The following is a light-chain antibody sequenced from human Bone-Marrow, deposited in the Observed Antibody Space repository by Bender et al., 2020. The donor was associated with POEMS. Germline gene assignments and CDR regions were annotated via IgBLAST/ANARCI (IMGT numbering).Light chain of an antibody. Sequence: SYVLTQPPSVSVAPGQTARITCGGNNIRSQSVHWYQQKPGQAPLLVVYDDSDRPSGIPERFSGSNSGNTATLTISRVEAGDEADYYCQLWDSDTDQGVFGTGTKVTVL. CDR2: DDS. J-gene: IGLJ1*01. CDR3: QLWDSDTDQGV. V-gene: IGLV3-21*02. CDR1: NIRSQS.